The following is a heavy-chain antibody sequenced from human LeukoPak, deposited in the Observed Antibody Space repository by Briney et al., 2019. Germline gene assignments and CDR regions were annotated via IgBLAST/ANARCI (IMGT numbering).Heavy chain of an antibody. CDR3: VPTDSSGLD. V-gene: IGHV3-74*03. D-gene: IGHD3-22*01. CDR2: TNTDGSST. J-gene: IGHJ4*02. Sequence: GGSLRLSCEASGFTFSHYLMHWVRQAPGKGLVWVSRTNTDGSSTTYVDSVKGRFTISRDNAKNTMYLQMNSLRAEDTAVYYCVPTDSSGLDWGQGTLVTVSS. CDR1: GFTFSHYL.